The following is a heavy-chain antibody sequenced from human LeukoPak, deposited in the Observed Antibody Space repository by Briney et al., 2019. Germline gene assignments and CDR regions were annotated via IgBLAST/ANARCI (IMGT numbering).Heavy chain of an antibody. V-gene: IGHV3-53*05. CDR2: IYSDGST. J-gene: IGHJ4*02. CDR1: GFTVSSND. D-gene: IGHD2-15*01. CDR3: ARWRLSGSGGSCYSY. Sequence: GGSLRLSCAASGFTVSSNDMSWVRQAPGKGLEWVSVIYSDGSTYYAGSVKGRFTISRDNSKNTLYLQMNSLRSDDTAVYYCARWRLSGSGGSCYSYWGQGTLVTVSS.